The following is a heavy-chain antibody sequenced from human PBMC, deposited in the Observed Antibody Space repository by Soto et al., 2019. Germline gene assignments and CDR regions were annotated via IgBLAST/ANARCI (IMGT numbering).Heavy chain of an antibody. CDR3: ARQAYRYDTNSFVY. V-gene: IGHV5-51*01. Sequence: GESLKISCKGSGYSFTTDWIGWVRQMPGKGLEWMGVIYPGDSDIRFSPSFQGQVTISADMSLSTAYLQWSSLRVSDTAMYYCARQAYRYDTNSFVYWGQGTLVTVSS. J-gene: IGHJ4*02. CDR1: GYSFTTDW. CDR2: IYPGDSDI. D-gene: IGHD3-22*01.